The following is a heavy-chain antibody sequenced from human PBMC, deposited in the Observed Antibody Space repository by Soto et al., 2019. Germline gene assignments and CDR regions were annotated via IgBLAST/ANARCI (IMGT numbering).Heavy chain of an antibody. Sequence: QVQLVQSGSEVKKPGASVKVSCKASGYTFANYGVGWVRQAPGQGLVWMGWISAYTGSTNYAQEFQGRVAVTTDTSTSTASMEVRSLRSDDTAVYYCARSPYSYGKPYYFDYWGQGTLVTVSS. V-gene: IGHV1-18*04. CDR2: ISAYTGST. CDR3: ARSPYSYGKPYYFDY. CDR1: GYTFANYG. D-gene: IGHD5-18*01. J-gene: IGHJ4*02.